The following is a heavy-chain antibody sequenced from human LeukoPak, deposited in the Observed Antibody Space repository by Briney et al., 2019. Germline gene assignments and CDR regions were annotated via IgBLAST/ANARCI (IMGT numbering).Heavy chain of an antibody. CDR1: GFTFSSYA. CDR3: ARGVGHYYDSSGYYDDFDY. Sequence: GSLRPSCAAPGFTFSSYAMPWVRPAPGKGLEWVGVLSYDGSNKYYADSVKGRFTISRDNSKNTLYLQMNSLRAEDTAVYYCARGVGHYYDSSGYYDDFDYWGQGTLVTVSS. CDR2: LSYDGSNK. J-gene: IGHJ4*02. D-gene: IGHD3-22*01. V-gene: IGHV3-30-3*01.